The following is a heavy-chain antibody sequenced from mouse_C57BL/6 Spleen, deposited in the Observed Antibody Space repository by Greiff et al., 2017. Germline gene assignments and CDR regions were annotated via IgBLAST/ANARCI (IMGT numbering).Heavy chain of an antibody. CDR3: ARGGTTVVEDWYFDV. V-gene: IGHV1-85*01. CDR1: GYTFTSYD. D-gene: IGHD1-1*01. CDR2: IYPRDGST. Sequence: QVQLKESGPELVKPGASVKLSCKASGYTFTSYDINWVKQRPGQGLEWIGWIYPRDGSTKYNEKFKGKATLTVDTSSSTAYMELHSLTSEDSAVYFCARGGTTVVEDWYFDVWGTGTTVTVSS. J-gene: IGHJ1*03.